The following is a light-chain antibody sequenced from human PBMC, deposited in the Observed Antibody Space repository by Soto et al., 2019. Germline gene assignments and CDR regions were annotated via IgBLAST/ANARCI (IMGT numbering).Light chain of an antibody. V-gene: IGKV3-20*01. CDR1: QSVSSSH. CDR2: GAT. J-gene: IGKJ1*01. CDR3: QQYGTSAGT. Sequence: EIVLTQSPGTLCLSPGERATLSCRASQSVSSSHLAWYQQNPGQAPRLLIYGATSRATGIPDRFSGSGSGTDFTLTISRLEPEDFAVYYCQQYGTSAGTFGQGTKVDIK.